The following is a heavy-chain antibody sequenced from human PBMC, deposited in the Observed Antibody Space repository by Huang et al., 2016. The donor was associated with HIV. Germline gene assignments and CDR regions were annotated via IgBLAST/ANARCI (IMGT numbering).Heavy chain of an antibody. D-gene: IGHD3-3*01. Sequence: EVQLVESGGGLVQPGGSLRLSCAASGFTFRCYWMSWVRQAAGKGLGWVAKIKQDGSKKYYVDSVKCRFTISRENVKNAMYLQMYSLRVEDTVIYYCARGGAPYYDFWSGGHHYGMDVWGQGTTVTVSS. J-gene: IGHJ6*02. CDR2: IKQDGSKK. CDR1: GFTFRCYW. V-gene: IGHV3-7*04. CDR3: ARGGAPYYDFWSGGHHYGMDV.